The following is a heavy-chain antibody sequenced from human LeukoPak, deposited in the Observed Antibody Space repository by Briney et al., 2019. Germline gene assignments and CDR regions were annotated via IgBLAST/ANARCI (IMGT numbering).Heavy chain of an antibody. D-gene: IGHD3-22*01. CDR2: INHSGST. J-gene: IGHJ4*02. CDR1: GGSFSGYY. CDR3: AREDDSSGFGFDY. V-gene: IGHV4-34*01. Sequence: PSETLSLTCAVYGGSFSGYYWSWIRQPPGKGLEWIGEINHSGSTNYNPSLESRVTISVDTSKNQFSLRLSSVTAADTAVYYCAREDDSSGFGFDYWGQGTLVTVSS.